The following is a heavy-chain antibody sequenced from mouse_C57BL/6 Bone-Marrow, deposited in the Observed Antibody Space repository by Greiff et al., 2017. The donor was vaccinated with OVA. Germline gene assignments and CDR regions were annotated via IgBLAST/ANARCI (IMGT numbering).Heavy chain of an antibody. J-gene: IGHJ3*01. CDR3: ARPFLYYDYGGEFAY. CDR1: GFTFSSYG. Sequence: EVQGVESGGDLVKPGGSLKLSCAASGFTFSSYGMSWVRQTPDKRLEWVATISSGGSYTYYPDTVKGRFTISRDNAKNTLYLQMSRLKSEDTAMYYGARPFLYYDYGGEFAYWGQGTLVTVSA. D-gene: IGHD2-4*01. V-gene: IGHV5-6*01. CDR2: ISSGGSYT.